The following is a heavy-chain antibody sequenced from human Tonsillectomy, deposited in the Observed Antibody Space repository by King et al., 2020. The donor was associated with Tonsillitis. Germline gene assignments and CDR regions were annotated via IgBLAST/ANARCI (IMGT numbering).Heavy chain of an antibody. Sequence: VQLVESGGGVVQPGRSLRLSCAASGFIFSSYGMHWVRQAPGKGLERVAVISYDGSNKYYADSVKGRFTISRDNSKNTLYLQMNSLRAEDTAVYYCAKLRFDSRMDFWSGNVDYWGQGTLVTVSS. V-gene: IGHV3-30*18. J-gene: IGHJ4*02. CDR1: GFIFSSYG. D-gene: IGHD3-3*01. CDR3: AKLRFDSRMDFWSGNVDY. CDR2: ISYDGSNK.